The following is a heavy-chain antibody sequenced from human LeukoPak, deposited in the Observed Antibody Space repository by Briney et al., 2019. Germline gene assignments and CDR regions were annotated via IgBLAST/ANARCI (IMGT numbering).Heavy chain of an antibody. CDR3: TTDPDVLRFY. J-gene: IGHJ4*02. CDR2: IKSKTDGGTT. Sequence: GGSLRLSCAASGFTLSIAWMGWVRQAPGKGLEWVGRIKSKTDGGTTDYAAPVKGRFTIPIDDSKNTLYLQMNSLKTEDTAVYYCTTDPDVLRFYWGQGTLVTVSS. V-gene: IGHV3-15*01. CDR1: GFTLSIAW. D-gene: IGHD3-3*01.